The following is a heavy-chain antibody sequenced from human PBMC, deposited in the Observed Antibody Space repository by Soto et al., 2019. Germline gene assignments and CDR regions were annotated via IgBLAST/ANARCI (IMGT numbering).Heavy chain of an antibody. CDR3: AKEDFGVLDC. D-gene: IGHD2-8*01. CDR1: GFTFSNHA. J-gene: IGHJ4*02. CDR2: ISGSGGST. V-gene: IGHV3-23*01. Sequence: EVQLLESGGGLVQPGGSLRLSCAASGFTFSNHAVTWVRQAPGEGLEWVSGISGSGGSTYYADSVKGRFSISRDNSKNTLYLQRSSLRAEDTAVDYCAKEDFGVLDCWGQGTLVTVSS.